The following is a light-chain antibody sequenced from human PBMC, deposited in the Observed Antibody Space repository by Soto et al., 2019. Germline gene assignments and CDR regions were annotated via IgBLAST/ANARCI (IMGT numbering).Light chain of an antibody. CDR3: SSYAGSSNV. V-gene: IGLV2-8*01. J-gene: IGLJ1*01. CDR2: EVN. CDR1: SSDVGGYNY. Sequence: QSVLTQPPSASGSPGQSVAISCTGTSSDVGGYNYVSWYQQHPGKAPKLMIYEVNKWPSGVPDRFSGSKSGNMASLTVSGLQAEDEADYYCSSYAGSSNVFGTGTKVTVL.